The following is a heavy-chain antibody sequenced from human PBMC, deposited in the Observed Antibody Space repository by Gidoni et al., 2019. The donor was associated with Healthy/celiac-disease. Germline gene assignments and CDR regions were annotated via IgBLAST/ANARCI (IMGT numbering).Heavy chain of an antibody. J-gene: IGHJ4*02. V-gene: IGHV4-34*01. Sequence: QVQLQQWGAGLLEPSETLSLTCAVYGGSFRGSYWSWIRQPPGKGLGGIGEINHSGNTHYNPSLKSRVTISVDTSKNQFSLKLSSVTAADTAVYYCARGSDYDSSGYYYVPYYFDYWGQGTLVTVSS. CDR2: INHSGNT. CDR3: ARGSDYDSSGYYYVPYYFDY. D-gene: IGHD3-22*01. CDR1: GGSFRGSY.